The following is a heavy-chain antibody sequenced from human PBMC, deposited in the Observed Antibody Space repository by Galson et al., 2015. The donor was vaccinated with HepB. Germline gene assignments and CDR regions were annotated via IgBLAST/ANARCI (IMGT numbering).Heavy chain of an antibody. CDR2: ISGSGGST. CDR1: GFTFSSYA. J-gene: IGHJ6*02. Sequence: SLRLSCAASGFTFSSYAMSWVRQAPGKGLEWVSAISGSGGSTYYADSVKGRFTISRDNSKNTLYLQMNSLRAEDTAVYYCATEKGKRYYYYYGMDVWGQGTTVTVSS. CDR3: ATEKGKRYYYYYGMDV. V-gene: IGHV3-23*01. D-gene: IGHD4-23*01.